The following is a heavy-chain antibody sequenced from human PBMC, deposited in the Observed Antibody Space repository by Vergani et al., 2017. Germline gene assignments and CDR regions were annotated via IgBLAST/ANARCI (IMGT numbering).Heavy chain of an antibody. D-gene: IGHD2-2*01. J-gene: IGHJ6*02. CDR3: ARDPDIVVVPAAPYYYYYYGMDV. Sequence: QVQLVQSGAEVKKPGASVKVSCKASGYTFTSYGICGVRQAPGQGLEWMGWISAYNGNTNYAQKLQGRVTMTTDTYTSTAYMVLRSLRSDDTAVYYCARDPDIVVVPAAPYYYYYYGMDVWGQGTTVTVSS. CDR1: GYTFTSYG. CDR2: ISAYNGNT. V-gene: IGHV1-18*04.